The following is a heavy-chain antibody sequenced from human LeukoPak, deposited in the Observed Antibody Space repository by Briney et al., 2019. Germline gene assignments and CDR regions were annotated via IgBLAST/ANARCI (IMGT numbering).Heavy chain of an antibody. CDR1: GGSVSSYY. J-gene: IGHJ1*01. V-gene: IGHV4-59*08. CDR3: ASRGDDSVLQH. Sequence: SETLSLTCTVSGGSVSSYYWSWIRQPPGKGLEWIGYIYYSGSTNYNPSLKSRVTISVDTSKNQFSLKLSSVTAADTAVYYCASRGDDSVLQHWGQGTLVTVSS. D-gene: IGHD3-22*01. CDR2: IYYSGST.